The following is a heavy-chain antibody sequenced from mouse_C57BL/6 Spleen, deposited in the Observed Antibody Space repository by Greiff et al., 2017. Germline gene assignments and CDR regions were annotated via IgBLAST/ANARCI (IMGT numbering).Heavy chain of an antibody. V-gene: IGHV5-6*01. CDR1: GFTFSSYG. Sequence: VQLQQSGGDLVKPGGSLKLSCAASGFTFSSYGMSWVRQTPDKRLEWVATISSGGSYTYYPDSVKGRFTISRDNAKNTLYLQMSSLKSEDTAMYYCARQGTPFAYWGQGTLVTVSA. CDR3: ARQGTPFAY. CDR2: ISSGGSYT. J-gene: IGHJ3*01. D-gene: IGHD2-14*01.